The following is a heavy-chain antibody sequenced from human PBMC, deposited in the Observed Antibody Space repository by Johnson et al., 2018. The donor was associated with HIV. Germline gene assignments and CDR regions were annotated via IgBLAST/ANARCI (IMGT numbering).Heavy chain of an antibody. CDR3: ARDITPHKEGDAFDI. Sequence: QVQLVESGGGVVQPGGSLRLSCAASGFTFSSYAMHWVRQAPGKGLEWVAVISYDGSNKYYADSVKGRFTISRDNSKNTLYLQRNSLRAEDTAVYYCARDITPHKEGDAFDIWGQGTMVTVSS. CDR2: ISYDGSNK. V-gene: IGHV3-30-3*01. CDR1: GFTFSSYA. D-gene: IGHD1-14*01. J-gene: IGHJ3*02.